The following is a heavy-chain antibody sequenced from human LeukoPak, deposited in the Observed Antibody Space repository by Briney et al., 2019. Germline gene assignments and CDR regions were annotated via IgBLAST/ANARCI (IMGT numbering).Heavy chain of an antibody. V-gene: IGHV4-59*08. Sequence: SETLSLTCTVSGGSISSYYWSWIRQPPGKGLEWIGYIYYSGSTNYNPPLKSRVTISVDTSKNQFSLKLSSVTAADTAVYYCARQNPAAEGQGLDHWGQGALVTVSS. J-gene: IGHJ4*02. D-gene: IGHD6-13*01. CDR2: IYYSGST. CDR1: GGSISSYY. CDR3: ARQNPAAEGQGLDH.